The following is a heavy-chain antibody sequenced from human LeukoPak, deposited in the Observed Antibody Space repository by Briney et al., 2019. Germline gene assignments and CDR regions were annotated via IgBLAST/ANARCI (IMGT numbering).Heavy chain of an antibody. CDR1: GFTFSSYA. Sequence: GGSLRLSCAASGFTFSSYAMNWVRQAPGKGLEWISYLSSDNYTIYYADSVKGRFIISRDNAKDSLYLQMSSLRAEDTAVYYCARVATDGGGFDPWGQGTLVTVSS. V-gene: IGHV3-48*01. J-gene: IGHJ5*02. CDR2: LSSDNYTI. D-gene: IGHD3-16*01. CDR3: ARVATDGGGFDP.